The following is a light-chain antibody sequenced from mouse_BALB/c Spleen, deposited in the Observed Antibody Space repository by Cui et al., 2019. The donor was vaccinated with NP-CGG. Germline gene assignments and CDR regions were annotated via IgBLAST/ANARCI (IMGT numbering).Light chain of an antibody. CDR1: TGAVTTSNY. CDR2: GTN. J-gene: IGLJ1*01. CDR3: ALWYSNHWV. Sequence: QAVVTQESALTTSPGETVTLTCRSSTGAVTTSNYANWVQEKPDHLFTGLIGGTNNRVPGVPARFSGSLIGDKAALIITGAQTEDEAIYFCALWYSNHWVCGGGTKLTV. V-gene: IGLV1*01.